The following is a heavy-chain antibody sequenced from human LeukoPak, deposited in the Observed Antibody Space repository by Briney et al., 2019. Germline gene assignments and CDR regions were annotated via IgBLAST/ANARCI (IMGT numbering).Heavy chain of an antibody. CDR3: ARDRSGSSSSWYMGDAFDI. J-gene: IGHJ3*02. CDR1: GYSFTNHG. V-gene: IGHV1-18*01. Sequence: ASVKVSCKASGYSFTNHGISWVRQAPGQGLEWMGWISVYNGNTNYAQKFQGRVTMTTDTSTSTAYMELRSLRSDDTAVYYCARDRSGSSSSWYMGDAFDIWGQGTMVTVSS. CDR2: ISVYNGNT. D-gene: IGHD6-13*01.